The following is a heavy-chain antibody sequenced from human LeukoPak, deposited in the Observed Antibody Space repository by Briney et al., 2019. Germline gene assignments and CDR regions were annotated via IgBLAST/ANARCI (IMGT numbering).Heavy chain of an antibody. CDR3: ARRGIVYGNDDAFDI. J-gene: IGHJ3*02. CDR2: IYPGDSDT. CDR1: GYSFTSYW. Sequence: GESLKISCKGSGYSFTSYWIGWVRQMPGKGLEWMGTIYPGDSDTRYSPSFQGQVTISADKSISTAYLQWNSLKASDTAMYYCARRGIVYGNDDAFDIWGQGTMVTVSS. V-gene: IGHV5-51*01. D-gene: IGHD1-26*01.